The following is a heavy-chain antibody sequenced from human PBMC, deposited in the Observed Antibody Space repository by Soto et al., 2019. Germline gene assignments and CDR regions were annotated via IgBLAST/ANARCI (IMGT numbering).Heavy chain of an antibody. J-gene: IGHJ4*02. CDR2: ISYSGNT. CDR3: ARAPMVISRSYFDS. V-gene: IGHV4-59*01. Sequence: QVHLRESGPGLVKPSETLSLSCTVSGGSISNFYWSWIRQPPGKGLEWIGYISYSGNTNYNPSLKSRVSISVDTYKNQLSLNLTSVTAADTAVYYCARAPMVISRSYFDSWGQGTPVNVSS. D-gene: IGHD2-21*01. CDR1: GGSISNFY.